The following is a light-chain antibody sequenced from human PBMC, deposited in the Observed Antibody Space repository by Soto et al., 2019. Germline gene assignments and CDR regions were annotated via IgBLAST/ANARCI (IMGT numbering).Light chain of an antibody. Sequence: QLVLTQSPSASASLGASVKLTCTLSSGHSSYAIAWHQQQPEKGPRYLMKLNSDGSHSKGDGIPDRFSGSSSGAERYLTISSLQCEDEADYYCQTWGTGVFGGGTKLTVL. CDR2: LNSDGSH. CDR1: SGHSSYA. CDR3: QTWGTGV. J-gene: IGLJ3*02. V-gene: IGLV4-69*01.